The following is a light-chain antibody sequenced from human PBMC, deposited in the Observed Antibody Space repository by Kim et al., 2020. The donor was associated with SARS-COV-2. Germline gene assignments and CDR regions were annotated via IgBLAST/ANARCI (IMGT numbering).Light chain of an antibody. CDR2: CVS. V-gene: IGKV1-39*01. Sequence: SVGDGVTIAVRARHSTGSSYLNWYGQKPGKAPILQIYCVSSLESGLPSRFSGSGSRTGFTLTISSLQVEDFGTYYCQQCYNTPCTFGQGTKMGI. CDR3: QQCYNTPCT. CDR1: HSTGSSY. J-gene: IGKJ2*02.